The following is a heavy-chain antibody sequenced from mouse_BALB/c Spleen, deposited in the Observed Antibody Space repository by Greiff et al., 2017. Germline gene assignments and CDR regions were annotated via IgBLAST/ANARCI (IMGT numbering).Heavy chain of an antibody. J-gene: IGHJ3*01. CDR2: IDPETGGT. V-gene: IGHV1-15*01. D-gene: IGHD2-1*01. Sequence: VQLQQSGAELVRPGASVTLSCKASGYTFTDYEMHWVKQTPVHGLEWIGAIDPETGGTAYNQKFKGKATLTADKSSSTAYMELRSLTSEDSAVYYCTRCGNGSWFAYWGQGTLVTVSA. CDR1: GYTFTDYE. CDR3: TRCGNGSWFAY.